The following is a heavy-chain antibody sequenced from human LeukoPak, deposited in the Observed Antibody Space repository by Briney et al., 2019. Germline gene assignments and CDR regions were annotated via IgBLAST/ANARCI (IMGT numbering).Heavy chain of an antibody. D-gene: IGHD2-2*01. V-gene: IGHV3-23*01. J-gene: IGHJ4*02. CDR3: AKGATRYCSSSSCFYYFPY. CDR1: GFTFSTHA. Sequence: GGALRLSCAASGFTFSTHAMSWVRQAPGQGLESVATISDSSATYYADSVEGRFSISRDNSKNTLYLHMYRLRAEDTAVYYCAKGATRYCSSSSCFYYFPYWGQGTLATVSS. CDR2: ISDSSAT.